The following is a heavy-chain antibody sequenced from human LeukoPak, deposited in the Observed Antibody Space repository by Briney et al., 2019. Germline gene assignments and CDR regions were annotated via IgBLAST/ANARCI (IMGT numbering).Heavy chain of an antibody. CDR2: INPNSGGT. D-gene: IGHD3-10*01. CDR3: ARDRSPLIRGVSGY. J-gene: IGHJ4*02. V-gene: IGHV1-2*02. CDR1: GYTFTGYY. Sequence: ASVKVSCKASGYTFTGYYMHWVRQAPGQGLEWMGWINPNSGGTNPAQKFQGRVTMTRDTSISTAYMELSSLRSDDTAVYYCARDRSPLIRGVSGYWGQGTLVTVSS.